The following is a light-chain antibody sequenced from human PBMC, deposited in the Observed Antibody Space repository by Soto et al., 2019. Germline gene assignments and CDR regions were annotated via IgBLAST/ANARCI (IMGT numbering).Light chain of an antibody. J-gene: IGKJ3*01. CDR2: AAS. Sequence: DIQMTQSPSSVSASVGDRVSITCRASQRISNWLAWYQQKPGRAPKLLIYAASSLQSGVSSRFSGSGSGADFTLTISSLQPEDFATYYCQQGNSFPCTFGPGTKVDIK. CDR3: QQGNSFPCT. CDR1: QRISNW. V-gene: IGKV1D-12*01.